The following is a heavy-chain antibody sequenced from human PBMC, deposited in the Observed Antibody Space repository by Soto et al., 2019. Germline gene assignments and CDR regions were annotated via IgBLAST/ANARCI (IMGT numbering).Heavy chain of an antibody. CDR2: IKSKTDGGTT. J-gene: IGHJ3*02. CDR3: TTTHGPRLYCSGGSCYSDAFDI. D-gene: IGHD2-15*01. CDR1: GFTFSNAW. Sequence: PGGSLRLSCAASGFTFSNAWMSWVRQAPGKGLEWVGRIKSKTDGGTTDYAAPVKGRFTISRDDSKNTLYLQMNSLKTEDTAVYYCTTTHGPRLYCSGGSCYSDAFDIWGQGTMVTVSS. V-gene: IGHV3-15*01.